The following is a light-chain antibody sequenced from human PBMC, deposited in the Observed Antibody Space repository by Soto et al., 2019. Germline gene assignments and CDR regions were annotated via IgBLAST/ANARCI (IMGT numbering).Light chain of an antibody. CDR2: DAS. Sequence: EIVLTQSPATLSLSPGERATLSCRASQSVRRYLAWYQQKPGQAPRLLIYDASTRATGIPARFSGSGSETDVTLTITSLEPEDFAVYYWQQRNNWPPITFGQGTRLEI. CDR1: QSVRRY. CDR3: QQRNNWPPIT. V-gene: IGKV3-11*01. J-gene: IGKJ5*01.